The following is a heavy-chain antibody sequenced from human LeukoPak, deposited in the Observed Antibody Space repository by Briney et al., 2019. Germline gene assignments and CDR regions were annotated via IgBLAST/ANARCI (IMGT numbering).Heavy chain of an antibody. CDR2: IIPISGTA. D-gene: IGHD2-2*01. J-gene: IGHJ5*02. CDR3: ARWRVPANWFDP. Sequence: ASVKVSCKASGGTFSSYAISWVRQAPGQGLEWMGGIIPISGTANYAQKLQGRVTMTTDTSTSTAYMELRSLRSDDTAVYYCARWRVPANWFDPWGQGTLVTVSS. V-gene: IGHV1-69*05. CDR1: GGTFSSYA.